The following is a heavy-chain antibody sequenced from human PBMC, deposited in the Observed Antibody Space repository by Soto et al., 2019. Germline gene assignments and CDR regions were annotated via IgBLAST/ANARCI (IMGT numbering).Heavy chain of an antibody. D-gene: IGHD3-22*01. V-gene: IGHV3-33*01. CDR2: IWYDGSNK. CDR1: GFTFSSYG. J-gene: IGHJ4*02. CDR3: ARTESSGYCFDN. Sequence: QVQLVESGGGVVQPGRSLRLSCAASGFTFSSYGMHWVRQAPGKGLEWVAVIWYDGSNKYYGDSVKGRFTISRDNSKNTLYLQMNSLRAEDTGVYYCARTESSGYCFDNWGQGTLVTVAS.